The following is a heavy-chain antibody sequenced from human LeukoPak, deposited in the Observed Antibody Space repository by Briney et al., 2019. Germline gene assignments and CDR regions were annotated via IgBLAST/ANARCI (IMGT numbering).Heavy chain of an antibody. CDR3: ARVCREYYFDY. V-gene: IGHV2-5*02. Sequence: SGPTLVNPTQTLTLTCTFSGFSLSTSGVAVGWIRQPPGKALEWLALIYWDDDKRYSPSLKSRLTITKDTSKNQVVLTMTSMDPVDTATYYCARVCREYYFDYWGQGTLVTVSS. D-gene: IGHD3-10*01. CDR2: IYWDDDK. J-gene: IGHJ4*02. CDR1: GFSLSTSGVA.